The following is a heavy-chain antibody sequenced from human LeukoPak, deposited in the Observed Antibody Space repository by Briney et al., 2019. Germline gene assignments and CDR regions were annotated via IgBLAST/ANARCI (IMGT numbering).Heavy chain of an antibody. CDR1: GFTFDDYA. V-gene: IGHV3-9*01. CDR2: ISWNSGSI. D-gene: IGHD3-16*01. J-gene: IGHJ4*02. CDR3: AKAWDFDY. Sequence: GGSLRLSCAASGFTFDDYAMHWVRQAPGKGLEWASGISWNSGSIGYADSVKGRFTISRDNAKNSLYLQMNSLRAEDTALYYCAKAWDFDYWGQETLVTVSS.